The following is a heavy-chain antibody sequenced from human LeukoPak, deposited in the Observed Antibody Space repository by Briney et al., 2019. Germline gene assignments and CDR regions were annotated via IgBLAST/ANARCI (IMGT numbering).Heavy chain of an antibody. V-gene: IGHV3-53*01. CDR1: GFTVSSNY. CDR3: ARRGTGYGGAFDI. Sequence: GGFLRLSCAASGFTVSSNYMSWVRQAPGKGLEWVSVIYSGGSTYYADSVKGRFTISRDNSKNTLYLQMNSLRAEDTAVYYCARRGTGYGGAFDIWGQGTMVTVSS. CDR2: IYSGGST. D-gene: IGHD5-12*01. J-gene: IGHJ3*02.